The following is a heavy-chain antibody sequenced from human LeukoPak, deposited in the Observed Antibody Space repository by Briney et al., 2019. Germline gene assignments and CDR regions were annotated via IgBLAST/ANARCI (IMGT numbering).Heavy chain of an antibody. CDR2: IYYSGST. Sequence: SETLSLTCTVSGGSISSYYWSWIRQHPGKGLEWIGYIYYSGSTFYNPSLKSQLTISLDTSKNQFSLKLSSVTAADTAVYYCARSTYNSGWYGWFDPWGQGTLVTVSS. CDR3: ARSTYNSGWYGWFDP. D-gene: IGHD6-19*01. CDR1: GGSISSYY. V-gene: IGHV4-59*06. J-gene: IGHJ5*02.